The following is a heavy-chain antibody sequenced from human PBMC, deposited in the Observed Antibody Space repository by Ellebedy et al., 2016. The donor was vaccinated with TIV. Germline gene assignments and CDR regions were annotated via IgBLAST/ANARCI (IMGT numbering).Heavy chain of an antibody. CDR3: ARTGGVPAAMGNWFDR. CDR1: GFTFITYT. D-gene: IGHD2-2*01. V-gene: IGHV3-21*01. Sequence: GESLKVSCAASGFTFITYTMNWLRQAPGKGLEWVSSISGGGGSISYADSVKGRFTISRDNAKNSLYLQMNSLRAEDTDVYYCARTGGVPAAMGNWFDRWGRGTLVTVSS. CDR2: ISGGGGSI. J-gene: IGHJ5*02.